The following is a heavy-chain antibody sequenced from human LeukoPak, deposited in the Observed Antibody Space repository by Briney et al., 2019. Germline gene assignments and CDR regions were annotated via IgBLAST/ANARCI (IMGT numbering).Heavy chain of an antibody. CDR1: GGSFSGYY. V-gene: IGHV4-34*01. Sequence: ETLSLTCAIYGGSFSGYYWSWIRQLPGKGLEWIGEINHSGSTNYNPSLKSRVTISVDTSKNQFSLKLSSVTAADTAVYYCARVGIAAAQAFDYWGQGTLVTVSS. D-gene: IGHD6-13*01. CDR3: ARVGIAAAQAFDY. J-gene: IGHJ4*02. CDR2: INHSGST.